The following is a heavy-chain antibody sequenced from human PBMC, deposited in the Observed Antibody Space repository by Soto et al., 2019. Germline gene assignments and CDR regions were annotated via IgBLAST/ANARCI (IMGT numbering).Heavy chain of an antibody. CDR3: TNGHFDFWSGYYVSYDMDV. V-gene: IGHV3-49*04. J-gene: IGHJ6*02. CDR2: IRSKAYGGTT. D-gene: IGHD3-3*01. Sequence: GSLRLSCTTSGLIFGDHAMSWVRQAPGKGLEWVGFIRSKAYGGTTEYAASVKGRFTISRDDSKSVAYLQMNSLKTEDTAVYYCTNGHFDFWSGYYVSYDMDVWGQGTSVTVSS. CDR1: GLIFGDHA.